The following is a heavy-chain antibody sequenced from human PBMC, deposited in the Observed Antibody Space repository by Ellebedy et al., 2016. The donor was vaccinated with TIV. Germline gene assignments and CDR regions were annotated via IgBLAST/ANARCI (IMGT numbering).Heavy chain of an antibody. D-gene: IGHD6-13*01. V-gene: IGHV1-46*01. CDR1: GYTLSSYY. CDR2: INPSGCST. J-gene: IGHJ5*02. Sequence: ASVKVSCKASGYTLSSYYMHWVRQAPGQGLEWMGIINPSGCSTSYAQKFQGRVTMTEDTSTDTAYMELSSLRSEDTAVYHCATLGPSVYSTYNWFDPWGQGTLVTVSS. CDR3: ATLGPSVYSTYNWFDP.